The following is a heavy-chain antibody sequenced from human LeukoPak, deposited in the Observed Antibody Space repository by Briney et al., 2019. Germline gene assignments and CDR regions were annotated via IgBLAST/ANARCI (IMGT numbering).Heavy chain of an antibody. CDR1: GGSFSGYY. J-gene: IGHJ6*02. D-gene: IGHD3-10*01. CDR3: ARGRYYYGSRRIYYYYGMDV. CDR2: INHSGST. V-gene: IGHV4-34*01. Sequence: SETLSLTCAVYGGSFSGYYWSWIRQPPGKGLEWIGEINHSGSTNYNPSLKSRVTISVDTSKNQFSLKLSSVTAADTAVYYCARGRYYYGSRRIYYYYGMDVWAKGPRSPSP.